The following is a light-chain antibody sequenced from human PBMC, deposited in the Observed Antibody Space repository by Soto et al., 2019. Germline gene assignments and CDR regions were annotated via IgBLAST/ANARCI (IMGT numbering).Light chain of an antibody. CDR1: SSDVGSYNL. Sequence: QSVLTQPASVSASPGQSITISCTGTSSDVGSYNLVSWYQQHPGKAPKLMIYEVSKRPSGVSNRFSGSKSGNTASLTISGLQAEDEADYYCCSYAGSRTFVFGTGTKVTVL. J-gene: IGLJ1*01. CDR3: CSYAGSRTFV. CDR2: EVS. V-gene: IGLV2-23*02.